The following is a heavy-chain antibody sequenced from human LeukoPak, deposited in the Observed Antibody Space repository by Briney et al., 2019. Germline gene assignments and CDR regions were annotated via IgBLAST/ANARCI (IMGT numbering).Heavy chain of an antibody. V-gene: IGHV4-34*01. J-gene: IGHJ6*03. CDR1: GGSFSAYY. CDR3: ARVRTSSLLGYFYMDA. Sequence: SETLSLTCGVYGGSFSAYYWSWVRQPPGKGLEWIGEIDHSGSANYNSSLKPRVTLSVDTSKKTFSLRLTSVTAADTAVYFCARVRTSSLLGYFYMDAWGKGAAVAVSS. CDR2: IDHSGSA. D-gene: IGHD2-2*01.